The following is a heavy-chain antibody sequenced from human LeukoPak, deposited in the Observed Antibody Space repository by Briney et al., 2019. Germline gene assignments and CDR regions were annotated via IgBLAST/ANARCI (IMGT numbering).Heavy chain of an antibody. V-gene: IGHV3-73*01. CDR1: GFTFSGSA. CDR3: TRQSDGGSGWYRVIDWFDP. D-gene: IGHD6-19*01. CDR2: IRSKANSYAT. Sequence: PGGSLRLSCAASGFTFSGSAMHWVRQASGKGLEWVGRIRSKANSYATAYAASVKGRFTISRDDSKNTAYLQMNSLKTEDTAVYYCTRQSDGGSGWYRVIDWFDPWGQGTLVTVSS. J-gene: IGHJ5*02.